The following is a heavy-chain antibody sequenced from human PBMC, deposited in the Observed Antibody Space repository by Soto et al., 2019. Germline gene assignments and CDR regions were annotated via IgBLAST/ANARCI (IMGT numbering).Heavy chain of an antibody. D-gene: IGHD6-19*01. J-gene: IGHJ4*02. Sequence: EVQLVESGGGLVQPGGSLRLSCAASGFTFSSYWMHWVRQAPGKGLVWVSRINSDGSSTSYADSVKGRFTISRDNAKNTLYLQMNSLRAEDTAVYYCARVRRLEDSSGWYYFDYWGQGTLVTVSS. CDR1: GFTFSSYW. V-gene: IGHV3-74*01. CDR3: ARVRRLEDSSGWYYFDY. CDR2: INSDGSST.